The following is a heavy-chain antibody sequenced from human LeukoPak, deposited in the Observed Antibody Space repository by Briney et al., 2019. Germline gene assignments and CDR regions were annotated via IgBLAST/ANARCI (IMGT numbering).Heavy chain of an antibody. Sequence: GGSLGLSCAASGYTFSDYWMHWVRQAPGKGLEWLSYISGAATSIYYTDSVKGRFTISRDNTKNSLYLQMDSLRAEDTAVYYCVRETGFRSLGYWGQGTLVTVSS. V-gene: IGHV3-11*04. CDR3: VRETGFRSLGY. CDR2: ISGAATSI. CDR1: GYTFSDYW. D-gene: IGHD2-15*01. J-gene: IGHJ4*02.